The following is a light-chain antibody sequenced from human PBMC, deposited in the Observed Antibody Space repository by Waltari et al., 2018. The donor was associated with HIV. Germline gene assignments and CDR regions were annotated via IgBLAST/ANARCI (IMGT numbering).Light chain of an antibody. J-gene: IGLJ3*02. CDR3: SSYTTSSTWV. V-gene: IGLV2-18*02. Sequence: QSALTQPPSVSGSLGHSVTLSCTGTTSDIGSYNRVSWYQQPPGTAPKLILYEVNHRPSGVPVRFSGSKSGNTASLTISGLQAEDETDYFYSSYTTSSTWVFGGGTRLTVL. CDR2: EVN. CDR1: TSDIGSYNR.